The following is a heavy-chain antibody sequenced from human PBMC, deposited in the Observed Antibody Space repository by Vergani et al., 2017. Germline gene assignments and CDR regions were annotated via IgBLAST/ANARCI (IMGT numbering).Heavy chain of an antibody. Sequence: QVQLQESGPGLVKPSQTLSLTCTVSGGSISSGGYYWSWIRQPPGKGLEWIGYIYYSGSTYYNPSLKSRVTISVDTSKNQFSLKLSSLTAADTAVYYCARGGDPMVRGVGYWGQGTLVTVSS. D-gene: IGHD3-10*01. CDR3: ARGGDPMVRGVGY. CDR2: IYYSGST. CDR1: GGSISSGGYY. V-gene: IGHV4-31*03. J-gene: IGHJ4*02.